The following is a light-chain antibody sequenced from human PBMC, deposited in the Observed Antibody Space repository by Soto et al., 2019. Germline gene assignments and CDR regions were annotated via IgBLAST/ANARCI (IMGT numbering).Light chain of an antibody. V-gene: IGLV1-44*01. Sequence: QSVLTQPPSASGTPGQRVTISCSGSSSNIGSNTVNWYQQLPGTAPKLRIYSNNQRPSGVPDRFSGSTSGTSASLAISGLQSEDEAGYYCAAWDDSLHGPIFGGGTKLTVL. J-gene: IGLJ2*01. CDR2: SNN. CDR3: AAWDDSLHGPI. CDR1: SSNIGSNT.